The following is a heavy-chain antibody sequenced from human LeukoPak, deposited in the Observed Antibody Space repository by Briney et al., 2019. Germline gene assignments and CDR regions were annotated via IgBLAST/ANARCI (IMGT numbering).Heavy chain of an antibody. J-gene: IGHJ4*02. Sequence: GGSLRLSCTASGFSFSDFWMHWVRRAPGKGLVWVSCIRGDGYDTNYADSVKGRFTISRDNARNTLYLQMNSLRAEDTAVYYCASDRVLGSGSLDNWGQGTLVTVSS. CDR1: GFSFSDFW. D-gene: IGHD3-10*01. CDR2: IRGDGYDT. CDR3: ASDRVLGSGSLDN. V-gene: IGHV3-74*01.